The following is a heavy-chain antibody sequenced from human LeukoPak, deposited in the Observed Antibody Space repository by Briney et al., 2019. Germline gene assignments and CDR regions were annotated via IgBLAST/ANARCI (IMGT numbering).Heavy chain of an antibody. CDR2: ISGSGGST. CDR1: GFTFSSYA. CDR3: AKAGLLWFREYFMDV. J-gene: IGHJ6*03. D-gene: IGHD3-10*01. Sequence: GGSLRLSCAASGFTFSSYAMSWVRQAPGKGLEWVSAISGSGGSTYYADSVKGRFTISRDNSKNTLYLQMNSLRAGDTAVYYCAKAGLLWFREYFMDVWGKGTTVTVSS. V-gene: IGHV3-23*01.